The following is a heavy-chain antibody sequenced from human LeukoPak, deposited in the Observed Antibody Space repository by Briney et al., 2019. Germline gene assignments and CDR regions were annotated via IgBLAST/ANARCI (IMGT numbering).Heavy chain of an antibody. CDR3: ARDWGIVVVTGGPEY. Sequence: GGSLRLSCAASGFTFGDFAMHWVRQAPGKGLEWVSLVSADGGTTYYADSVRGRFTISRDNSKSSLYLQVNSLRSEDTALYYCARDWGIVVVTGGPEYWGQGTRVTVSS. J-gene: IGHJ4*02. CDR2: VSADGGTT. D-gene: IGHD2-21*02. CDR1: GFTFGDFA. V-gene: IGHV3-43*02.